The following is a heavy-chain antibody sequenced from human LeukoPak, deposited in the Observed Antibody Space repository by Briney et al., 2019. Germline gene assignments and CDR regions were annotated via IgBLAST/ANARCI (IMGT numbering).Heavy chain of an antibody. J-gene: IGHJ4*02. Sequence: GGSLRLSCAASGFTLGTYDMYWVRQAPGKGLECVSSISRSGGSTYYADSVKGRFTISRDNSKNTLYLQMSSLRADDTAVYYCSKKGQSEDYGKPGWGQGTLVTVSS. CDR1: GFTLGTYD. CDR2: ISRSGGST. V-gene: IGHV3-23*01. CDR3: SKKGQSEDYGKPG. D-gene: IGHD4-17*01.